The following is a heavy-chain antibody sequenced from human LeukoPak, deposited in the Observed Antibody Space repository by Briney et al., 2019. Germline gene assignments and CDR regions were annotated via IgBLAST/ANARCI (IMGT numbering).Heavy chain of an antibody. D-gene: IGHD5-18*01. CDR3: VRGGYGSLTFDY. J-gene: IGHJ4*02. Sequence: SETLSLTCTVSGGSINTYYWSWIRQPPGKGLEWIGYIYYSGITKYNPSLKSRVTISVDTSKNQLSLKLSSVTAADTALYYCVRGGYGSLTFDYWGREPWSPSPQ. CDR2: IYYSGIT. CDR1: GGSINTYY. V-gene: IGHV4-59*01.